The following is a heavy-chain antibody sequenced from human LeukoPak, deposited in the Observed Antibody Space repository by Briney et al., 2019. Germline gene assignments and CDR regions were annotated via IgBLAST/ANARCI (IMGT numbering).Heavy chain of an antibody. J-gene: IGHJ6*02. Sequence: GRSLRLSCAASGFTFGSYAMSWVRQAPGKGLEWVSGISGSGGSTYYADSVKGRFTISRDNTKNTLYLQMNSLRAEDTAVYYCAGGSVGVMDVWGQGTTVTVSS. CDR1: GFTFGSYA. V-gene: IGHV3-23*01. CDR2: ISGSGGST. CDR3: AGGSVGVMDV. D-gene: IGHD1-26*01.